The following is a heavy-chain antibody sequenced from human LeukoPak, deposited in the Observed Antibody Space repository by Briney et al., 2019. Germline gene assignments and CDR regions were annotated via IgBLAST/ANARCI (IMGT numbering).Heavy chain of an antibody. CDR2: ISDSGGRI. CDR3: AREGYCSSTSCFDY. D-gene: IGHD2-2*01. J-gene: IGHJ4*02. V-gene: IGHV3-23*01. Sequence: GGSLRLSCAASGFTFNSYAMTWVRQAPGKGLEWVSVISDSGGRIYYADSVKGRFTISRDNSKNTLYLHMNSLRAEDTAVYYCAREGYCSSTSCFDYWGQGTLVTVSS. CDR1: GFTFNSYA.